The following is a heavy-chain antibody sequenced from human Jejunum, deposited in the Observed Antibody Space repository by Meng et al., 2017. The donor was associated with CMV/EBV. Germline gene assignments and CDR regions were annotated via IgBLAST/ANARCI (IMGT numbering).Heavy chain of an antibody. CDR2: IYSNGNT. CDR3: ARLRCTSTCSHGGDMGV. Sequence: SAASFGPWLRPPPGKGLEWIGYIYSNGNTYYSPSLNSRVSISVDTSKNQFSLNLISVTAADTAVYYCARLRCTSTCSHGGDMGVWGQGTTVTVSS. D-gene: IGHD2-2*01. V-gene: IGHV4-31*02. CDR1: SAASF. J-gene: IGHJ6*02.